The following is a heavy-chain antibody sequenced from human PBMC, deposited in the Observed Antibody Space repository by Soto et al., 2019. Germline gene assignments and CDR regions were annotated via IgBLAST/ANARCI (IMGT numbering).Heavy chain of an antibody. Sequence: SETLSLTCAVYGASLSDNYCNWLRQPPGKGLEWIGEINHSGNTNYNPSLRSRVTISIDTSKNQLSLNLRSVSAADTAVYYCARGRSEFDAWGQGTPVTVSS. J-gene: IGHJ5*02. D-gene: IGHD3-3*01. CDR1: GASLSDNY. CDR3: ARGRSEFDA. CDR2: INHSGNT. V-gene: IGHV4-34*01.